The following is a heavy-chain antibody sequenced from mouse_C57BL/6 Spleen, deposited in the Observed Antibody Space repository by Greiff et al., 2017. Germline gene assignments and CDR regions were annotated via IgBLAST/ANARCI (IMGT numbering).Heavy chain of an antibody. J-gene: IGHJ1*03. V-gene: IGHV5-2*01. CDR2: INSDGGST. CDR3: ARRLRRGYFDV. Sequence: EVKVVESGGGLVQPGESLKLSCESTEYEFPSHDMSWVRKTPEKRLELVAAINSDGGSTYYPDTMERRSIISRDNTKKTPYLQMSSLRSEDTALYYCARRLRRGYFDVWGTGTTVTVSS. CDR1: EYEFPSHD. D-gene: IGHD1-2*01.